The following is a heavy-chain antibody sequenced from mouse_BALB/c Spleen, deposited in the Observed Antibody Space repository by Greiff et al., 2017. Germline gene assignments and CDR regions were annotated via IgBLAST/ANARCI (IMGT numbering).Heavy chain of an antibody. D-gene: IGHD1-1*01. V-gene: IGHV3-8*02. Sequence: EVQLQESGPSLVKPSQTLSLTCSVTGDSITSGYWNWIRKFPGNKLEYMGYISYSGSTYYNPSLKSRISITRDTSKNQYYLQLNSVTTEDTATYYCAKGGGGSSLYYFDYWGQGTTLTVSS. CDR2: ISYSGST. CDR3: AKGGGGSSLYYFDY. CDR1: GDSITSGY. J-gene: IGHJ2*01.